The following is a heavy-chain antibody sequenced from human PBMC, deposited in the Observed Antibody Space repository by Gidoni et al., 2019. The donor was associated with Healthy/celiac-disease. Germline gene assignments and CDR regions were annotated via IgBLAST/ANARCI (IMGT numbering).Heavy chain of an antibody. CDR2: ISGGGGST. V-gene: IGHV3-23*01. D-gene: IGHD6-19*01. J-gene: IGHJ3*02. CDR1: GFRVRSSA. CDR3: AKGGVEYSSGWFWSFDI. Sequence: VQLLASGGGLVPPGGSLHLFCAAAGFRVRSSAVRWVRQAPGKGPEWVSAISGGGGSTYYADSMKGRFTISSDNSKNTLYLQMNSLRAEDTAVYYCAKGGVEYSSGWFWSFDIWGQGTMVTVSS.